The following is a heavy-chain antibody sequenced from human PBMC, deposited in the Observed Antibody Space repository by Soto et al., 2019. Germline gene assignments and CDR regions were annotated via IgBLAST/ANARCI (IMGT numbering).Heavy chain of an antibody. J-gene: IGHJ4*02. D-gene: IGHD6-13*01. CDR2: IYYSGTT. CDR3: ARSSPLNYFDY. Sequence: SETLSLTCAVSGYSISSSNWWGWIRQPPGRGLEWIGYIYYSGTTYYNPSLKSRVTISVDTSKNQFSLKLSSVTAAVTAVYYCARSSPLNYFDYWGQGTLVTVSS. V-gene: IGHV4-28*01. CDR1: GYSISSSNW.